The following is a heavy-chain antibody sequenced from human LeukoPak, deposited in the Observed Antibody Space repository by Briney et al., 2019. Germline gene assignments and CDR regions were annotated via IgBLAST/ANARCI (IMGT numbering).Heavy chain of an antibody. V-gene: IGHV4-4*07. CDR2: IYNSGST. Sequence: SETLSLTCTVSGGSISSYYWGWIRQPVGKGLEWIGRIYNSGSTDYNPSLRSRVIMSVDTSKNQFSLKLSSVTAADTAVYYCARDEGWFDPWGQGTLVTVSS. J-gene: IGHJ5*02. CDR3: ARDEGWFDP. CDR1: GGSISSYY.